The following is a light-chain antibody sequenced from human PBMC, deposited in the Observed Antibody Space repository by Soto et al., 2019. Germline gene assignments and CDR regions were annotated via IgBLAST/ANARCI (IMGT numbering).Light chain of an antibody. CDR2: DAS. CDR3: QQYNSYPYT. J-gene: IGKJ2*01. CDR1: QDIHIW. Sequence: DIQMTQSPSTLSASVGDRVTITCRASQDIHIWLAWYQQKPGKAPRVLIHDASDLESGVPSRFSGSGSGTEFTLSISSLQPDDSASYYCQQYNSYPYTFGQGTKLEIK. V-gene: IGKV1-5*01.